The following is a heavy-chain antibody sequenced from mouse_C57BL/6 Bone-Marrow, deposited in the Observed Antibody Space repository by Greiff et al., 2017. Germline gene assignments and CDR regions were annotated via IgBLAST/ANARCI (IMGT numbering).Heavy chain of an antibody. CDR3: ARSPHYAVGFAY. V-gene: IGHV1-19*01. Sequence: EVQLQQSGPVLVKPGASVKMSCKASGYTFTDYYMNWVKQSHGKSLEWIGVINPYNGGTSYNQKFKGKATLTVDKSSSTAYMELNSLTSEDSAVYYWARSPHYAVGFAYWGQGTLVTVST. CDR1: GYTFTDYY. J-gene: IGHJ3*01. D-gene: IGHD1-2*01. CDR2: INPYNGGT.